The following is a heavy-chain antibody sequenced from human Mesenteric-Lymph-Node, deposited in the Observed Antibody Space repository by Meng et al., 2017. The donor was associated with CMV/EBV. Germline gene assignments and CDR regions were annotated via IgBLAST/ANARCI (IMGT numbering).Heavy chain of an antibody. D-gene: IGHD3-3*01. CDR1: GITFSRYD. CDR3: VKGALHNFRSGYYFDH. J-gene: IGHJ4*02. CDR2: VWYDGLNK. Sequence: GESLKISCAASGITFSRYDMHWVRQAPDKGLEWVAIVWYDGLNKYYADSVKGRFTISRDNSKNLLFLQMDSLRVEDTALYYCVKGALHNFRSGYYFDHWGQGTPVTVSS. V-gene: IGHV3-33*06.